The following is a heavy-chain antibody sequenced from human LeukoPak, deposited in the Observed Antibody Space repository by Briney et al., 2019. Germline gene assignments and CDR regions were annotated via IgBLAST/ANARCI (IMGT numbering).Heavy chain of an antibody. J-gene: IGHJ4*02. V-gene: IGHV4-31*03. D-gene: IGHD6-13*01. CDR2: IYYSGST. CDR1: GGSISSGGYY. CDR3: ARAGGSSWYAPADY. Sequence: SETLSLTCTVSGGSISSGGYYWRWIRQQTGKGLEWIAYIYYSGSTYYNPSLKSRVTISVDTSKNQFSLKLSSVTAADTAVYYCARAGGSSWYAPADYWGQGTLVTVSS.